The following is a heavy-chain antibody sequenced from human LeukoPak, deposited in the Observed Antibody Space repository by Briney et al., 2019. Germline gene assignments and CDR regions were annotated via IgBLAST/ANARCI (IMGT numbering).Heavy chain of an antibody. CDR2: INHSGST. J-gene: IGHJ4*02. V-gene: IGHV4-39*07. CDR1: GGSISSSSYY. Sequence: PSETLSLTCTVSGGSISSSSYYWSWIRQPPGKGLEWIGEINHSGSTNYNPSLKSRVTISVDTSKNQFSLKLSSVTAADTAVYYCARGREGYYFDYWGQGTLVTVSS. CDR3: ARGREGYYFDY.